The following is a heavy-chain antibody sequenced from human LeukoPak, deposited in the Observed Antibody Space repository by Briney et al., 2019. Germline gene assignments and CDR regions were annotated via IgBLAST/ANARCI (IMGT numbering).Heavy chain of an antibody. J-gene: IGHJ6*03. D-gene: IGHD6-19*01. CDR3: ARDSGSSRYYNYYMDV. V-gene: IGHV1-2*02. CDR2: INPNTDAT. CDR1: GYTFTGYY. Sequence: ASVKVSCKASGYTFTGYYIHWVRQAPGQGLERMGWINPNTDATDSAQKFRGRVTMTRDTSISTAYMELSSLSSVDPAVYYCARDSGSSRYYNYYMDVWGKGTTVTVSS.